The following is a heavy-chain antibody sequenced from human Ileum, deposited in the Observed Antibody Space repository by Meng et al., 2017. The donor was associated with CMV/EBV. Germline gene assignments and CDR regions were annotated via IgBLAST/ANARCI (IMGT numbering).Heavy chain of an antibody. Sequence: SLRRSCAVSGFTVRTNYMSWVRPATGQRLEWVSVIYSGGTTYYADSVKGRFTISKDNSKNTLYLQMNSLRAEDTAVYYCAGRRHYFDSWGQGTLVTVSS. CDR2: IYSGGTT. D-gene: IGHD1-26*01. V-gene: IGHV3-53*01. CDR3: AGRRHYFDS. J-gene: IGHJ4*02. CDR1: GFTVRTNY.